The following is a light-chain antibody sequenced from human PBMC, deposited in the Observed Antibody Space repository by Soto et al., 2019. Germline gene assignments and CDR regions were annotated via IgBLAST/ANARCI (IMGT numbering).Light chain of an antibody. J-gene: IGKJ3*01. CDR1: QSVSSN. CDR3: HQYGTAPLT. CDR2: GAS. V-gene: IGKV3-20*01. Sequence: EIVMTHSPATLSVSPCERATLSFRASQSVSSNLAWYQQKPGQAPRLLIYGASTRATGIPDRFSGSGSGTDFTLTISRLEPEDFSVYYCHQYGTAPLTFGPGTKVDIK.